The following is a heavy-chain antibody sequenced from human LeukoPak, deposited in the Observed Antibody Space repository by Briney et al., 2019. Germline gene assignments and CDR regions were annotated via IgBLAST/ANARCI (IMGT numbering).Heavy chain of an antibody. CDR3: VTSTGQQFIPYDY. Sequence: GGSLRLSCAASGFNVSSNYMTWLRQAPGKGLEWVSLIYGADAAYYAESVRGRVIISRDNLMNTLFLQMNSLRVEDTALYYCVTSTGQQFIPYDYWGQGTHVTVSS. CDR1: GFNVSSNY. J-gene: IGHJ4*02. D-gene: IGHD6-13*01. CDR2: IYGADAA. V-gene: IGHV3-66*02.